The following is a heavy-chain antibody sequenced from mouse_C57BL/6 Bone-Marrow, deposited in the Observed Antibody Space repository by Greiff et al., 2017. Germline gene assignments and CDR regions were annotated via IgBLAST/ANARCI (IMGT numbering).Heavy chain of an antibody. V-gene: IGHV3-5*01. CDR3: ARDGSGFYYFDY. J-gene: IGHJ2*01. CDR1: GISITTGNYR. Sequence: VQLKEPGPGLVKPSQTVFLTCTVTGISITTGNYRWSWIRQFPGNKLEWIGYIYYSGTITYNPSPTSRTTITRDTPKNQSFLVMTSLTTEDTATYYCARDGSGFYYFDYWGQGTTLTVSS. D-gene: IGHD3-2*02. CDR2: IYYSGTI.